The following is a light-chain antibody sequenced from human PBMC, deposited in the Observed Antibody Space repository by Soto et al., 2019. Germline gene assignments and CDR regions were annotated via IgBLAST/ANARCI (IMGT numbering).Light chain of an antibody. J-gene: IGLJ1*01. CDR2: GSK. CDR1: ISNIGAGYD. Sequence: QSVLTQPPSVSGAPGQRVTISCTGSISNIGAGYDVNWYQQLPGTAPKLLIYGSKNRPSGVPDRFSGSKSGTSASLAITGLQAEDEADYYCQSYDNSLSGYVYGNGTKVTVL. V-gene: IGLV1-40*01. CDR3: QSYDNSLSGYV.